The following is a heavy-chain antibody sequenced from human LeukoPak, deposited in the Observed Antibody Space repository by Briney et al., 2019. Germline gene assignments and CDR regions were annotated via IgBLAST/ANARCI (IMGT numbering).Heavy chain of an antibody. Sequence: SETLSLTCTVSGGSISSYYWSWIRQPPGRGLEWIGSIYYSGSTYYNPSLKSRVTISVDTSKNQFSLKLSSVTAADTAVYYCARGYTYYYYMDVWGKGTTVTVSS. CDR3: ARGYTYYYYMDV. CDR1: GGSISSYY. V-gene: IGHV4-39*07. CDR2: IYYSGST. J-gene: IGHJ6*03. D-gene: IGHD1-14*01.